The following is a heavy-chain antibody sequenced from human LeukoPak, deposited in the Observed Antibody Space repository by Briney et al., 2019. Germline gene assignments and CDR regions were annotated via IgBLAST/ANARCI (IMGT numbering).Heavy chain of an antibody. Sequence: PGGSLRLSCAASGFTFSTYAMSWVRQTPEKGLEWVSAISGSGGSTYYADSVKGRFTISRDNSKNTLYLQMNSLRAEDTAVYYCAKDRGFGEYFPFFCWGQGTLVTVSS. CDR3: AKDRGFGEYFPFFC. J-gene: IGHJ4*02. D-gene: IGHD3-10*01. CDR1: GFTFSTYA. CDR2: ISGSGGST. V-gene: IGHV3-23*01.